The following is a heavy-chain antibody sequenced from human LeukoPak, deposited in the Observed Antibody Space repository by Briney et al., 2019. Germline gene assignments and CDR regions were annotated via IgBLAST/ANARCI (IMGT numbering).Heavy chain of an antibody. J-gene: IGHJ5*02. V-gene: IGHV3-13*04. CDR3: ARGSSLGFDP. Sequence: GGSLRLSCAASGFPFRTFDFHWARQATGKGLEWVSSIGSAGDTYYPGSVKGRFTISRENAKNSLYLQMDSLRAADTALYFCARGSSLGFDPWGQGTLVTVSS. D-gene: IGHD2-2*01. CDR1: GFPFRTFD. CDR2: IGSAGDT.